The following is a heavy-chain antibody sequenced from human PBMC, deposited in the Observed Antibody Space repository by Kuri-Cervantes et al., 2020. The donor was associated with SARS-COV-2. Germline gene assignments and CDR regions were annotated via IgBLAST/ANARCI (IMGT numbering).Heavy chain of an antibody. D-gene: IGHD4-11*01. CDR1: GFSLSNARMG. CDR3: ARIRMTTVTTASFDY. Sequence: SGPTLVNPTETLTLTCTVSGFSLSNARMGVSWIRQPPGKALEWLAHIFSNDEKSYSTSLKSRLTISKDTSKSQVVLTMTNMDPVDTATYYCARIRMTTVTTASFDYWGQGTLVTVSS. J-gene: IGHJ4*02. V-gene: IGHV2-26*01. CDR2: IFSNDEK.